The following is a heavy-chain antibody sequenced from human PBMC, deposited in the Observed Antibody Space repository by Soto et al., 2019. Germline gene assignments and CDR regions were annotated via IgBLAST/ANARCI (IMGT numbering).Heavy chain of an antibody. CDR1: GFTFSSYA. J-gene: IGHJ6*02. Sequence: GGSLRLSCAASGFTFSSYAMHWVRQAPGKGLEWVAVISYDGSNKYYADSVKGRFTISRDNSKNTLYLQMNSLRAEDTAVYYCAKSRDGYSFYFYYGMDVWGQGTTVTVSS. V-gene: IGHV3-30-3*02. CDR3: AKSRDGYSFYFYYGMDV. D-gene: IGHD4-4*01. CDR2: ISYDGSNK.